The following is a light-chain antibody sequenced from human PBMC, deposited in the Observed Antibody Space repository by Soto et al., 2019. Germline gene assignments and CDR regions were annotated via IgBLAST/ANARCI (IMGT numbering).Light chain of an antibody. J-gene: IGKJ1*01. V-gene: IGKV3-15*01. CDR1: QSVNSN. Sequence: EIVMTQSPATLSLSPGERATLSCRASQSVNSNLAWYQQKAGQAPRLLIYGTSTRATGIPARFSGSGSGTDFTLTISSLQFEDFAVYYCQQYNNWPRTFGQGTKVELK. CDR2: GTS. CDR3: QQYNNWPRT.